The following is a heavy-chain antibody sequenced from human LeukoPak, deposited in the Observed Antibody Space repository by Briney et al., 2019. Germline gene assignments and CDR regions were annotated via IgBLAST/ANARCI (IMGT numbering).Heavy chain of an antibody. CDR3: ARDGRSGYRPTSGWFDP. V-gene: IGHV4-31*03. D-gene: IGHD6-13*01. CDR2: IYYSRST. Sequence: PSQTLSLTCTVSGGSISSGGYYWSWIRQHPGKGLEWIGYIYYSRSTYYNPSLKSRVTISVDTSKNQFSLKLSSVTAADTAVYYCARDGRSGYRPTSGWFDPWGQGTLVTVSS. J-gene: IGHJ5*02. CDR1: GGSISSGGYY.